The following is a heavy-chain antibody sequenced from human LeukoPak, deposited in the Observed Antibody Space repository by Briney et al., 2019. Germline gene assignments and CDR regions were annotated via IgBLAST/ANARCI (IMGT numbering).Heavy chain of an antibody. CDR2: ISGSGGST. CDR1: GLTFSSYA. Sequence: GGSLRLSCAASGLTFSSYAMSWVRQAPGKGLEWVSAISGSGGSTYYADSVKGRFTISRDNSKNTLYLQMSSLRAEDTAVYCCVKGDLGEHYYYGMDVWGQGTTVTVSS. J-gene: IGHJ6*02. CDR3: VKGDLGEHYYYGMDV. V-gene: IGHV3-23*01.